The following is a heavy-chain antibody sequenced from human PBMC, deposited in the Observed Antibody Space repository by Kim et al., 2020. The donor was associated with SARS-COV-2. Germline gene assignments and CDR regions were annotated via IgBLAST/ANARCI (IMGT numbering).Heavy chain of an antibody. V-gene: IGHV3-33*01. CDR1: GFTFSSYG. Sequence: GGSLRLSCAASGFTFSSYGMHWVRQAPGKGLEWVAVIWYDGSNKYYADSVKGRFTISRDNSKNTLYLQMNSLRAEDTAVYYCARDPSYGDSKDAFDIWGQGTMVTVSS. CDR3: ARDPSYGDSKDAFDI. CDR2: IWYDGSNK. D-gene: IGHD2-21*02. J-gene: IGHJ3*02.